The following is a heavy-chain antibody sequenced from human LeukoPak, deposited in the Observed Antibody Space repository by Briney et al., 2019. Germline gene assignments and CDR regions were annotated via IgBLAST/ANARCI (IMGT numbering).Heavy chain of an antibody. V-gene: IGHV1-18*01. J-gene: IGHJ4*02. CDR3: ARAYDSSGSDYFDY. Sequence: ASVKVYCKASGYTFTSYGIRWVRQAPGQGLEWMGWISAYNGNTNYAQKLQGRVTMTTDTSTSTAYMELRSLRSDDTAVYYCARAYDSSGSDYFDYWGQGTLVTVSS. D-gene: IGHD3-22*01. CDR2: ISAYNGNT. CDR1: GYTFTSYG.